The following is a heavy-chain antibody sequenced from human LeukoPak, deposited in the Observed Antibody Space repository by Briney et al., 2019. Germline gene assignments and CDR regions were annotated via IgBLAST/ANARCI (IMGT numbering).Heavy chain of an antibody. D-gene: IGHD6-19*01. CDR2: IYYSGST. J-gene: IGHJ5*02. Sequence: PSETLSLTCTVSGGSISSYYWSWIRQPPGKGLEWIGYIYYSGSTNYNPSLKSRVTISVDTSKNQFSLKLSSVTAADTAVYYCARVGQWLPFDLWGQGTLVTVSS. CDR1: GGSISSYY. V-gene: IGHV4-59*01. CDR3: ARVGQWLPFDL.